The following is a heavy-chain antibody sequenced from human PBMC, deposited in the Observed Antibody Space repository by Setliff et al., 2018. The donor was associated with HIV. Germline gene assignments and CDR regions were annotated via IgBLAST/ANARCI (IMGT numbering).Heavy chain of an antibody. J-gene: IGHJ3*02. V-gene: IGHV3-7*01. CDR1: GLSVSRTY. CDR2: INPDGSAK. Sequence: PGGSLRLSCAASGLSVSRTYMNWVRQAPGKGLEWVANINPDGSAKIYLDSVRGRFTISRDNAKNSLSLQMNSLRAEDTALYYCARVDATDEAFGMWGQGTMVTVSS. CDR3: ARVDATDEAFGM.